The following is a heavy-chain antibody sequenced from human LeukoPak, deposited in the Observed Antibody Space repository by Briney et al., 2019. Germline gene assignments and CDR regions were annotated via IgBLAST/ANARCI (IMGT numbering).Heavy chain of an antibody. Sequence: GASVKVSCKASGGTCSSYAISWVRQAPGQGLEWMGGIIPIFGTANYAQKFQGRVTITADESTSTAYMELSSQRSEDTAVYYCAREIGSGFRDWGQGPLVTVPS. D-gene: IGHD2/OR15-2a*01. CDR1: GGTCSSYA. CDR2: IIPIFGTA. V-gene: IGHV1-69*13. J-gene: IGHJ4*02. CDR3: AREIGSGFRD.